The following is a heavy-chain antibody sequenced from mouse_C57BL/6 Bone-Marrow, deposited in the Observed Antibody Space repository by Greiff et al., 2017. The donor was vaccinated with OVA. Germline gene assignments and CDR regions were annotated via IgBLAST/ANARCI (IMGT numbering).Heavy chain of an antibody. CDR2: IDPENGDT. CDR1: GFNIKDDY. Sequence: VQLKESGAELVRPGASVKLSCTASGFNIKDDYMHWVKQRPEQGLEWIGWIDPENGDTEYASKFQGKATITADTSSNTAYLQLSSLTSEDTAVYYCTRTYAMDYWGQGTSVTVSS. J-gene: IGHJ4*01. V-gene: IGHV14-4*01. CDR3: TRTYAMDY.